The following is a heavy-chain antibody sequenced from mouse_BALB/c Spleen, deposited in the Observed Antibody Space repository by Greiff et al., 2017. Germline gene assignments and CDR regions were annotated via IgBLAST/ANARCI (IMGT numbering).Heavy chain of an antibody. CDR3: ARGRRRGGDYFDY. J-gene: IGHJ2*01. V-gene: IGHV1-52*01. D-gene: IGHD2-12*01. CDR2: IDPSNSET. Sequence: QVQLQQSGPELVRPGASVKMSCKASGYTFTSYWMHWVKQRPRQGLEWIGMIDPSNSETRLNQKFKDKATLNVDKSSNTAYMQLSSLTSEDAAVYYCARGRRRGGDYFDYWGQGTTLTVSS. CDR1: GYTFTSYW.